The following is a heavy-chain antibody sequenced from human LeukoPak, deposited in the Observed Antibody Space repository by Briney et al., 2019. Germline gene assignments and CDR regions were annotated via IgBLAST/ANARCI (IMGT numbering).Heavy chain of an antibody. J-gene: IGHJ4*02. V-gene: IGHV3-30*04. CDR3: ARDASRSAVAQGIFDY. Sequence: YPGGSLRLSCAASGFTLSSFAMHWVRQAPGKGLQWVATISYEGNYEYYADSVKGRFTISRDNSMRTLSLHMNSLRTEDTAVYYCARDASRSAVAQGIFDYWGQGTLVTVSS. D-gene: IGHD6-19*01. CDR2: ISYEGNYE. CDR1: GFTLSSFA.